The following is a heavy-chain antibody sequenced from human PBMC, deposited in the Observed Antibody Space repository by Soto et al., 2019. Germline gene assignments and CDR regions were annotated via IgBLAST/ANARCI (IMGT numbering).Heavy chain of an antibody. D-gene: IGHD5-18*01. V-gene: IGHV3-74*01. CDR1: GFTFSNYW. Sequence: GXLRLSCAASGFTFSNYWMHWVRQAPGKGLVWVSRINGDASTTSYADSVKGRFTSPRDNAKNTLYLQMNSLRAEDTAVYYCARARVDTAMFMAYWGQGTLVTVSS. J-gene: IGHJ4*02. CDR2: INGDASTT. CDR3: ARARVDTAMFMAY.